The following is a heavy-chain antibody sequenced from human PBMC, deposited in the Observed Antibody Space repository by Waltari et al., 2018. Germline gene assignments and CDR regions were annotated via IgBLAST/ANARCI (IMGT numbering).Heavy chain of an antibody. CDR1: GGSISSGSYY. V-gene: IGHV4-61*02. CDR2: IITMGST. J-gene: IGHJ4*02. Sequence: QVQLQESGPGLVKPSQTLSLTCTVSGGSISSGSYYWSWIRQPAGKGLGWIGRIITMGSTNYNTALKSRVTISVDTSKNQFSLKRSSVTAADTAVYYCARDPGYCSGGSCYSADDYWGQGTLVTVSS. CDR3: ARDPGYCSGGSCYSADDY. D-gene: IGHD2-15*01.